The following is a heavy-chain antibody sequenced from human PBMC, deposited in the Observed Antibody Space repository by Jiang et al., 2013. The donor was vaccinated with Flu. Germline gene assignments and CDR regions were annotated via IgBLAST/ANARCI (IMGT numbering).Heavy chain of an antibody. V-gene: IGHV4-34*01. Sequence: LLKPSETLSLTCAVYGGSFSGYYWSWIRQPPGKGLEWIGEINHSGSTNYNPSLKSRVTISVDTSKNQFSLKLSSVTAADTAVYYCARGGHSYGRTLWYWGQGTLVTVSS. CDR2: INHSGST. CDR3: ARGGHSYGRTLWY. J-gene: IGHJ4*02. D-gene: IGHD1-26*01. CDR1: GGSFSGYY.